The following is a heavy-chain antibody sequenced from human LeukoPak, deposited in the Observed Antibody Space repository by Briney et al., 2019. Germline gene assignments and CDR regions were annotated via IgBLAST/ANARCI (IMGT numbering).Heavy chain of an antibody. D-gene: IGHD3-22*01. Sequence: GGSLRLSCAASGFTFNICWMHWVRHAPGKGRVWVSLISSDGSITSYADSVKGPFTISRDNDKNTVYLQMNSLRVEDTAVYYCARRVGSSESSYCFDYWGQGTLVTVSS. CDR3: ARRVGSSESSYCFDY. V-gene: IGHV3-74*01. CDR1: GFTFNICW. CDR2: ISSDGSIT. J-gene: IGHJ4*02.